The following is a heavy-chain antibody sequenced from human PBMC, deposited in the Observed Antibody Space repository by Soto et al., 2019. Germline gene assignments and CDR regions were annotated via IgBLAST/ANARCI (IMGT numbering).Heavy chain of an antibody. Sequence: PGGSLRLSCAASGFTFSSYAMRWVRQAPGKGLEWVSAISGSGGSTYYADSVKGRFTISRDNSKNTLYLQMNSLRAEDTAVYYCAKDRDYYDFPLGRATWGQGTLVTAPQ. V-gene: IGHV3-23*01. J-gene: IGHJ4*02. CDR2: ISGSGGST. CDR3: AKDRDYYDFPLGRAT. CDR1: GFTFSSYA. D-gene: IGHD3-22*01.